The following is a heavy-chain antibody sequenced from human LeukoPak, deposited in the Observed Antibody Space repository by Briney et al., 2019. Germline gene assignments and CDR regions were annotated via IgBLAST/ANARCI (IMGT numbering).Heavy chain of an antibody. D-gene: IGHD3-16*01. V-gene: IGHV3-33*06. Sequence: GKSLRLSCAASGFSFSTYGIHWVRQAPGKGLEWVTVMWYDGSKDYYADSVKGRFTISRDTSKNTLYLQMNNLRAEDTAVYYCAKDRETYEYTFDYWGQGTLVTVSS. CDR2: MWYDGSKD. CDR1: GFSFSTYG. CDR3: AKDRETYEYTFDY. J-gene: IGHJ4*02.